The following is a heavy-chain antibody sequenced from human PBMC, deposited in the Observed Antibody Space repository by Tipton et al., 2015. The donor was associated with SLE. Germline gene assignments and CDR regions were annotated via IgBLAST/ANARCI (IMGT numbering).Heavy chain of an antibody. CDR2: INHSGST. CDR3: ARSDSSGYLLHYYYYYMDV. CDR1: GGSFSGYY. D-gene: IGHD3-22*01. J-gene: IGHJ6*03. V-gene: IGHV4-34*01. Sequence: LRLSCAVYGGSFSGYYWSWIRQPPGKGLEWIGEINHSGSTNYNPSLKSRVTISVDTSKNQFSLKLSSVTAADTAVYYCARSDSSGYLLHYYYYYMDVWGKGTTVTVSS.